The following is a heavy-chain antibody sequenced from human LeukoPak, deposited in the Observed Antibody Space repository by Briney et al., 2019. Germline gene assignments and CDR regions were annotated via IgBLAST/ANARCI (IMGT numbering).Heavy chain of an antibody. Sequence: ASVKVSCKASGGTFSSYAISWVRQAPGQGLEWMGWISAYNGNTHYAQKLQGRVTMTTDSSTSTAYMELRSLRSDDTAVYYCARGDRKIVGASKGAAFDIWGQGTMVTVSS. J-gene: IGHJ3*02. CDR1: GGTFSSYA. D-gene: IGHD1-26*01. CDR2: ISAYNGNT. V-gene: IGHV1-18*01. CDR3: ARGDRKIVGASKGAAFDI.